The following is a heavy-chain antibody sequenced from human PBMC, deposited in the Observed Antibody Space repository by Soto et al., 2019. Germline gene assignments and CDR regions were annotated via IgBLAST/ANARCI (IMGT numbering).Heavy chain of an antibody. D-gene: IGHD3-9*01. Sequence: GGSLRLSCTASGLTFTSYGMGWVRQAPGKGLQWVSTIRGDGGQTHYTDSVKGRFSISRDNSKNTVYLQMDSLRAEDTAMYFCARDVGLDSDDFFAYWGQGTQVPVSP. CDR1: GLTFTSYG. V-gene: IGHV3-23*01. J-gene: IGHJ4*02. CDR3: ARDVGLDSDDFFAY. CDR2: IRGDGGQT.